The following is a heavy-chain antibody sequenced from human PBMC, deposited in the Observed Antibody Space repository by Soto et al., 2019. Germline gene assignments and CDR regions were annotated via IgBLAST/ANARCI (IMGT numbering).Heavy chain of an antibody. D-gene: IGHD3-10*01. CDR1: GFTFSQNA. J-gene: IGHJ6*02. V-gene: IGHV3-30-3*01. CDR2: ISYDGSDT. CDR3: AREALSTGISDMDV. Sequence: QMQLVESGGGVVQPGRSLRLSCAASGFTFSQNAMHWVRQAPGKGLEWVAIISYDGSDTLYADSVRGRYTISRDNSKNTVYLEMNSLGAEDTAVFYCAREALSTGISDMDVWGQGTTVTVSS.